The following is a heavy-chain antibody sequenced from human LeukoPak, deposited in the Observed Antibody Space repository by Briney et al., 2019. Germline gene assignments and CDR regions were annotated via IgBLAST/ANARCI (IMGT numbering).Heavy chain of an antibody. J-gene: IGHJ4*02. D-gene: IGHD6-19*01. CDR2: IKTKIEGATT. CDR3: TIDSNSGWTGY. V-gene: IGHV3-15*01. CDR1: GFTFSNAW. Sequence: GGSLRLSCAASGFTFSNAWMSWVRQAPGKGLEWVGRIKTKIEGATTDYAAPVKGRFTISRDDSKNTVYLQMNSLKTEGTAVYYCTIDSNSGWTGYWGQGTLVTVSS.